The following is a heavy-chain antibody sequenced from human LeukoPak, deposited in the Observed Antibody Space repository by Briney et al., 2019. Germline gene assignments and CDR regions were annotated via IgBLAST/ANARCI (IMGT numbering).Heavy chain of an antibody. J-gene: IGHJ5*02. CDR2: MNPNSGNT. CDR1: GYTFTSYD. D-gene: IGHD2-15*01. V-gene: IGHV1-8*03. CDR3: ARGQRPYQIVVVVAATRYWFDP. Sequence: ASVKVSCKASGYTFTSYDINWVRQATGQGLEWMGWMNPNSGNTAYAQKFQGRVTITRNTSISTAYMELSSLRSEDTAVYYCARGQRPYQIVVVVAATRYWFDPWGQGTLVTVSS.